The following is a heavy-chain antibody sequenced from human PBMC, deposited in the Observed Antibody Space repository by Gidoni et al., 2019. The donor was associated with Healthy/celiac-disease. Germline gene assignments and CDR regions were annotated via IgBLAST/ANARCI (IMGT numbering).Heavy chain of an antibody. J-gene: IGHJ4*02. Sequence: EVQLVESGGGLVQPGRSLRLYCTDSGFTFGDYAISWVRQAPGKGLEWVGFIRSKAYGGTTEYAASVKGRFTISRDDSKSIAYLQMNSLKTEDTAVYYCTRGGTTVVMGSVNYWGQGTLVTVSS. D-gene: IGHD4-17*01. V-gene: IGHV3-49*04. CDR3: TRGGTTVVMGSVNY. CDR2: IRSKAYGGTT. CDR1: GFTFGDYA.